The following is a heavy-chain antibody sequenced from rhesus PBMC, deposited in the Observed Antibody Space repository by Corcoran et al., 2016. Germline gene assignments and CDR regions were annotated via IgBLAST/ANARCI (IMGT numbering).Heavy chain of an antibody. D-gene: IGHD3-34*01. V-gene: IGHV4S12*01. CDR3: ARAGPRGVIAFDY. CDR2: IYSNSEST. Sequence: QVQLQESGPGVVKPSETLSLTCAVSGGTISSGYYYWRWIRQPPGKGLEWIGGIYSNSESTNYNPSLKSRVTISKDTSKNQFSLKLSSVTATDTAVYYCARAGPRGVIAFDYWGQGVLVTVSS. J-gene: IGHJ4*01. CDR1: GGTISSGYYY.